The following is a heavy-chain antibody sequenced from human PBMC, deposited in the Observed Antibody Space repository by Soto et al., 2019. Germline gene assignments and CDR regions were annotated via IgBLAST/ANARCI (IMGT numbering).Heavy chain of an antibody. CDR1: GGSIGSGGYS. V-gene: IGHV4-30-2*01. CDR3: ARTPYDILTDYYYGMDV. D-gene: IGHD3-9*01. Sequence: SETLSLTCAVSGGSIGSGGYSWIWIRQPPGKSLEWIGYIYHSGSTYYNPSLKSRVTISVDRSKNQFSLKLSSVTAADTAVYYCARTPYDILTDYYYGMDVWGQGTTVKVSS. CDR2: IYHSGST. J-gene: IGHJ6*02.